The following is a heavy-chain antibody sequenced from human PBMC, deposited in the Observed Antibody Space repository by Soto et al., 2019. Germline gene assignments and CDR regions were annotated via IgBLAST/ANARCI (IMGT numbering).Heavy chain of an antibody. D-gene: IGHD2-8*02. J-gene: IGHJ4*02. Sequence: PSETLSHTCPVSGGSISSYYWSWIRQPPGKGLEWIGYIYYSASTNYNPSLKSRVTISVDTSKNQFSLKLTSVTAADTAVYYCARDKITGLFDYWGQGTLVTVSS. CDR3: ARDKITGLFDY. CDR2: IYYSAST. V-gene: IGHV4-59*12. CDR1: GGSISSYY.